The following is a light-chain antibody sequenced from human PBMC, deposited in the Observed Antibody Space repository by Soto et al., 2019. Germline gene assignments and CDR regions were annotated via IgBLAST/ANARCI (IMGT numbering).Light chain of an antibody. CDR2: GAS. CDR3: QQYNTWPPDRT. CDR1: QSVSSN. J-gene: IGKJ1*01. Sequence: EIVMTQSPATLSVSPGERATLSCRASQSVSSNLAWYQQKPGQAPRLLIYGASTRATGIPARFSGSGSGTEFTLTISSLQSEDFALYFCQQYNTWPPDRTFGQGTKVEIK. V-gene: IGKV3-15*01.